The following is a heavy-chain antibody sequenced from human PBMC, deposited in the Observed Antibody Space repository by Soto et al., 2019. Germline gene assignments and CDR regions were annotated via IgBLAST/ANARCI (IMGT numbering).Heavy chain of an antibody. V-gene: IGHV3-13*01. Sequence: GGSLRLSCAASGFTFSSYDMHWVRQATGKGLEWVSAIGTAGDTYYPGSVKGRFTISRENAKNSLYLQMNSLRAGDTAVYYCARGAYCSSTSCYTDYGMDVWGQGTTVTVS. J-gene: IGHJ6*02. CDR3: ARGAYCSSTSCYTDYGMDV. D-gene: IGHD2-2*02. CDR1: GFTFSSYD. CDR2: IGTAGDT.